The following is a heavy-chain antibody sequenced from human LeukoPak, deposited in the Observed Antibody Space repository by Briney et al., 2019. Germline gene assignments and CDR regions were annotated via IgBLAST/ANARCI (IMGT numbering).Heavy chain of an antibody. CDR2: INYSGST. Sequence: SSETLSLTCTVSGGSISSYYWSWLRQPPGKGLEWIGYINYSGSTNYNPSLKSRVTISVDTSKNQFSLKLSSVTAADTAVYYCARGGHYGSGSLYFDYWGQGTLVTVSS. CDR1: GGSISSYY. J-gene: IGHJ4*02. CDR3: ARGGHYGSGSLYFDY. D-gene: IGHD3-10*01. V-gene: IGHV4-59*01.